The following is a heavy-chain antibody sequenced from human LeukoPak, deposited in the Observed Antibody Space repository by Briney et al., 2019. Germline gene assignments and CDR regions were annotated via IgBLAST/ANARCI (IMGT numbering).Heavy chain of an antibody. CDR2: IFYSGST. J-gene: IGHJ5*02. CDR3: ARHLGLRWLWFDP. V-gene: IGHV4-39*01. CDR1: GGSISSSSYY. D-gene: IGHD5/OR15-5a*01. Sequence: PSENLSLTCTVSGGSISSSSYYWGWIRQPPGKGLEWIRSIFYSGSTYYNPSLKSRFTISVDTSKNQFSLKLSSVTSAATAVYFWARHLGLRWLWFDPWGQGTLVTVSS.